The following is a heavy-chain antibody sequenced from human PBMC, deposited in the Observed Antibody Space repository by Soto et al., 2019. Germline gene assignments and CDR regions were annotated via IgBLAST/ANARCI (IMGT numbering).Heavy chain of an antibody. Sequence: PGESLKISCKGSGYSFTSYWISWVRQMPGKGLEWMGRIDPSDSYTNYSPSFQGHVTISADKSISTAYLQWSSLKASDTAMYYCASGPSGYYYAIPAEYFQHWGQGTLVTVPS. D-gene: IGHD3-22*01. CDR2: IDPSDSYT. CDR1: GYSFTSYW. CDR3: ASGPSGYYYAIPAEYFQH. V-gene: IGHV5-10-1*01. J-gene: IGHJ1*01.